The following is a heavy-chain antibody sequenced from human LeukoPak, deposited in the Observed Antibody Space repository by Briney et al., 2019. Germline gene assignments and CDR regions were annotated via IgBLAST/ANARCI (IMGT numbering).Heavy chain of an antibody. CDR1: GGSFSGYY. CDR2: INHSGST. J-gene: IGHJ6*02. V-gene: IGHV4-34*01. CDR3: ATPYGMDV. Sequence: SETLSLTCAVYGGSFSGYYRSWIRQPPGKGLEWIGEINHSGSTNYNPSLKSRVTISVDTSKNQFSLKLSSVTAADTAVYYCATPYGMDVWGQGTTVTVSS.